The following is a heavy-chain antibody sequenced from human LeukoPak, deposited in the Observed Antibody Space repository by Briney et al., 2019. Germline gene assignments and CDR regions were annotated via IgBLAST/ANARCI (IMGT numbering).Heavy chain of an antibody. V-gene: IGHV3-7*03. CDR2: MKPSGGES. J-gene: IGHJ6*03. Sequence: SGGSLRLSCAASGFTFSNYWLSWVRQPPGKALEWVANMKPSGGESYYVDSVKGRFTISRDNAKNSLYLQMNCLRAEDTAVYYCAKDWVSMDVWGKGTTVTVSS. D-gene: IGHD3-16*01. CDR1: GFTFSNYW. CDR3: AKDWVSMDV.